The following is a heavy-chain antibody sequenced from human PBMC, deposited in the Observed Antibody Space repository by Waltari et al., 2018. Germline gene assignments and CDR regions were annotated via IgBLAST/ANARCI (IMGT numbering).Heavy chain of an antibody. D-gene: IGHD2-21*02. CDR1: GGSISGFY. V-gene: IGHV4-59*01. J-gene: IGHJ5*02. CDR3: ARGGGGDWEWFDP. Sequence: QVQLQESGPSLLKPSETLSLICTVSGGSISGFYWSWVRQPPGKGLDWIGYIYYTGSTKFNPSLKSRVTMSVDTSKNQCCLKLSSVTAADTAFYYCARGGGGDWEWFDPWGQGTLVTVSS. CDR2: IYYTGST.